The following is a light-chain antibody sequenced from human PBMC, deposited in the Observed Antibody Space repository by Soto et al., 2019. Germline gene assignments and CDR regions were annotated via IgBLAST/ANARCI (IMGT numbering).Light chain of an antibody. J-gene: IGKJ4*01. CDR1: QILSSSS. Sequence: EIVLTQSPGSLSLSPGERATLSCRASQILSSSSLAWYQQRSGQAPRLLIYGASNRAPDIPNRFGGSGSGTVFTLTITRLEPEDFAVYYCQQYGSSPLTFGGGTRVQIK. CDR3: QQYGSSPLT. CDR2: GAS. V-gene: IGKV3-20*01.